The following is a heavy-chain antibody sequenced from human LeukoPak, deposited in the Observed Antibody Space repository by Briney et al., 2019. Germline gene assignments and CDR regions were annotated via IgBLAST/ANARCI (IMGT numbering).Heavy chain of an antibody. D-gene: IGHD1-1*01. CDR1: GYIFTNYD. CDR2: ANPNSGNT. V-gene: IGHV1-8*02. CDR3: ARGATGTASVPFDY. J-gene: IGHJ4*02. Sequence: ASVKVSCKPSGYIFTNYDVNWVRQATGQGLEWMGWANPNSGNTAYAQKFQGRVTMTRNTSITTVYMELSSLRSEDTAVYYCARGATGTASVPFDYWGQGTLVTVSS.